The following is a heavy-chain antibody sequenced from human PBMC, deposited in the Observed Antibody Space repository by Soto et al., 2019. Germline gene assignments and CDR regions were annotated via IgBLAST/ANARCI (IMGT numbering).Heavy chain of an antibody. CDR2: INHSGST. J-gene: IGHJ6*03. Sequence: QVQLQQWGAGLLKPSETLSLTCAVYGGSFSGYYWSWIRQPPGKGLEWIGEINHSGSTNYNPSLKSRVTISVDTSKNQFSLKLSSETAADTAVYYCARRRGEGRGRCRRPDYYYYMDVWGKGTTVTVAS. CDR1: GGSFSGYY. CDR3: ARRRGEGRGRCRRPDYYYYMDV. D-gene: IGHD3-16*01. V-gene: IGHV4-34*01.